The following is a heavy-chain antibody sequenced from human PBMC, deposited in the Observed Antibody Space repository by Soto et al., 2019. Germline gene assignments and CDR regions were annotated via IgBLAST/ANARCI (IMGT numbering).Heavy chain of an antibody. D-gene: IGHD6-19*01. CDR3: ARGPFGWYGFDY. CDR1: GFTFSGNW. J-gene: IGHJ4*02. CDR2: INSDGTTT. Sequence: EVQLVESGGGLVQPGGSLRLSCAGSGFTFSGNWMHWVRQAPGKGLVWVSRINSDGTTTNYADSVKGRFTISRDNAKNTLFLQMGSLRAEDTAVYYCARGPFGWYGFDYWGQGTLITVSS. V-gene: IGHV3-74*01.